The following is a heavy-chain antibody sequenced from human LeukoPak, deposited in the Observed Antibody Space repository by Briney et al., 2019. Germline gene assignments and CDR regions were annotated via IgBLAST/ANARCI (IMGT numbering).Heavy chain of an antibody. Sequence: PSETLSLTCTVSGGSISSGRNFWSWIRQPAGKGLEWIGRISSSGRTNYSPSLKSRVTISADTSKNQFSLKLSSVTAADTAVYYCARLNYDILTGYYIPNWFDPWGQGTLVTVSS. J-gene: IGHJ5*02. CDR2: ISSSGRT. CDR1: GGSISSGRNF. D-gene: IGHD3-9*01. CDR3: ARLNYDILTGYYIPNWFDP. V-gene: IGHV4-61*02.